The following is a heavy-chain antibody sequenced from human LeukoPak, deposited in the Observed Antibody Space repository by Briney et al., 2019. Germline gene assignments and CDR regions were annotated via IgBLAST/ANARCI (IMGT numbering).Heavy chain of an antibody. CDR3: ARENSRGKIAELDY. CDR2: IDTVGIT. D-gene: IGHD4-23*01. V-gene: IGHV3-13*04. CDR1: GFTFSSYD. Sequence: PGRSLRLSCAASGFTFSSYDMHWVRQVPGKGLEWVSAIDTVGITYYPDSVKGRFTISRENAKNSLYLQMNSLRAGDTAVYYCARENSRGKIAELDYWGQGNLVTVSS. J-gene: IGHJ4*02.